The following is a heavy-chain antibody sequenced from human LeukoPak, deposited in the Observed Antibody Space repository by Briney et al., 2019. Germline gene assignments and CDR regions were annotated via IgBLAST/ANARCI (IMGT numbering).Heavy chain of an antibody. Sequence: GGSLRLSCAASGFTLSDYYMSWIRQAPGKGLEWVSYISSSSSYTNYADSVKGRFTISRDNAKNSLYLQMNSLRAEDTAVYYCARDTRSSTSLFDYWGQGTLVTVSS. CDR2: ISSSSSYT. J-gene: IGHJ4*02. CDR3: ARDTRSSTSLFDY. CDR1: GFTLSDYY. V-gene: IGHV3-11*06. D-gene: IGHD2-2*01.